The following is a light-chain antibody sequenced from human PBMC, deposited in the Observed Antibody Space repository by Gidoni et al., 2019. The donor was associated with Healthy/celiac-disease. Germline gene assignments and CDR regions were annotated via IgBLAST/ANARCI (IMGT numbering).Light chain of an antibody. CDR2: AAS. CDR3: QQSYSTPQT. J-gene: IGKJ2*01. V-gene: IGKV1-39*01. CDR1: QSISSY. Sequence: DIKMTPSPSSLSSSVGDRVTITCRASQSISSYLNWYQQKPGKAPKLLIYAASSLQSGVPSRFSGSGSATDFTLTISSLQPEDFTTYYCQQSYSTPQTCGQGTKLEIK.